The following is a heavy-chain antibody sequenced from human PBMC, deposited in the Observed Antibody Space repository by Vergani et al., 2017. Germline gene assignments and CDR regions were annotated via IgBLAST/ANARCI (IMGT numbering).Heavy chain of an antibody. CDR3: AVTHDYADTQLDF. D-gene: IGHD4-17*01. Sequence: QVQLVQSGADVKKPGCSVKVSCKASGSTFNTSAITWVRQAPGQGLEWVGRIIPKFHIPLYAHQFQGRVTISADESTSTAYMELRSLRSEDTAVFYCAVTHDYADTQLDFWVEGTLVTVSA. CDR1: GSTFNTSA. V-gene: IGHV1-69*15. CDR2: IIPKFHIP. J-gene: IGHJ4*02.